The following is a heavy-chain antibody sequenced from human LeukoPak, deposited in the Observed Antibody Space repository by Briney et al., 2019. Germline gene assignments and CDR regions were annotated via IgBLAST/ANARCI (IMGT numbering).Heavy chain of an antibody. CDR3: ARVVPAAGFAP. J-gene: IGHJ5*02. V-gene: IGHV1-2*02. CDR2: INPNSGGT. D-gene: IGHD2-2*01. CDR1: GYTFTGYY. Sequence: GASVKVSCKASGYTFTGYYMHWVRQAPGQGLGWMGWINPNSGGTNYAQKFQGRVTMTRDTSISTAYMELSRLRSDDTAVYYCARVVPAAGFAPGGKGPLAPVSS.